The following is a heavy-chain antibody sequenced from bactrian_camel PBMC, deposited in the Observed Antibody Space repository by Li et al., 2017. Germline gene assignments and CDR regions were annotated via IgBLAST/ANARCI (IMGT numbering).Heavy chain of an antibody. CDR1: GFTFSAWG. D-gene: IGHD2*01. Sequence: VQLVESGGDSVQAGGSLSLSCAGSGFTFSAWGMAWFRQAPGKEREGVATISTDSRNSFYADSVEGRFTLSLDTAKKMVYLQMNNLKPEDTAMYYCAATTRYAGSWFDRSKWLYWGQGTQVTVS. CDR3: AATTRYAGSWFDRSKWLY. J-gene: IGHJ4*01. CDR2: ISTDSRNS. V-gene: IGHV3S40*01.